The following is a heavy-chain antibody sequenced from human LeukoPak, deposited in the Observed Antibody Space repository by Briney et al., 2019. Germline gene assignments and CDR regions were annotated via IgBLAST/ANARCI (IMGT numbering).Heavy chain of an antibody. CDR2: ISSSSSYI. V-gene: IGHV3-21*01. CDR3: ARDMRGGPTYYYDSSGYYFDY. CDR1: GFTFSSYS. J-gene: IGHJ4*02. Sequence: GGSLRLSCAASGFTFSSYSMNWVPQAPGKGLEWVSSISSSSSYIYYADSVKGRFTISRDNAKNSLDLQMNSLRAEDTAVYYCARDMRGGPTYYYDSSGYYFDYWGQGTLVTVSS. D-gene: IGHD3-22*01.